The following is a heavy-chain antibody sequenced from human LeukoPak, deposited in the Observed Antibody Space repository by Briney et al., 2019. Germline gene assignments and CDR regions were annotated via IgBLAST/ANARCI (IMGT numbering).Heavy chain of an antibody. CDR3: ARKRLRFLSWFDP. D-gene: IGHD6-25*01. V-gene: IGHV4-34*01. J-gene: IGHJ5*02. Sequence: SETLSLTCAVYGGSFSGYYWSWIRQPPGKGLEWIGEINHSGSTNYNPSLKSRVTISVDTSKNQFSLKLSSVTAADTAVYYCARKRLRFLSWFDPWGQGTLVTVSP. CDR1: GGSFSGYY. CDR2: INHSGST.